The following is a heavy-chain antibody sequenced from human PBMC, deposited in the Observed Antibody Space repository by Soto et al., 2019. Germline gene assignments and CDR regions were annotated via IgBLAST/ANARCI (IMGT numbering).Heavy chain of an antibody. V-gene: IGHV4-61*08. CDR3: ATYYDIFNY. J-gene: IGHJ4*02. D-gene: IGHD3-9*01. CDR1: GGSISSGGYY. Sequence: AETLSLTCTVSGGSISSGGYYWCWIRQPPGKGLEWIGYINYSGSTNYNPSLKSRVTISVDTSKNQFSLNLSSVTAADKAVYYYATYYDIFNYWGQGTLVTVS. CDR2: INYSGST.